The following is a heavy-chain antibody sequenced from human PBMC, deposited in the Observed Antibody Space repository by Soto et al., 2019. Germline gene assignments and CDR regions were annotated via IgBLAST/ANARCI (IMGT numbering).Heavy chain of an antibody. Sequence: SETLSLTCSVSGYSVSSSDYYWAWIRQPPGRGLEWIGSMLYSGLTYYNPSLKSRVTLSVDTSKNQFSVRLNSVTASDTAVYYCAPLSVSLSGPYGIHVWGQGTTVTVSS. J-gene: IGHJ6*02. CDR3: APLSVSLSGPYGIHV. CDR2: MLYSGLT. D-gene: IGHD2-15*01. CDR1: GYSVSSSDYY. V-gene: IGHV4-39*01.